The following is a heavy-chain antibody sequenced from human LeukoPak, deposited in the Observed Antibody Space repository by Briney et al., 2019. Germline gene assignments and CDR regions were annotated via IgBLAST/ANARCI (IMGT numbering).Heavy chain of an antibody. J-gene: IGHJ4*02. CDR2: IYSGGST. D-gene: IGHD4-23*01. Sequence: GGSLRLSCAASGFTVSSNYNSWVRQAPGKGLGWVSVIYSGGSTYYADPVKGRFTISRDNSKNTLYLQMNSLRAEDTAVYYCARANDYGGNSYYFDYWGQGTLVTVSS. CDR1: GFTVSSNY. CDR3: ARANDYGGNSYYFDY. V-gene: IGHV3-53*01.